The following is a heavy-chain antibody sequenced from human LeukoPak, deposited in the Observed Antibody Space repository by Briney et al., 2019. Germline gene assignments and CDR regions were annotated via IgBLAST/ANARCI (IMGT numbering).Heavy chain of an antibody. CDR2: ISYSGVVK. Sequence: GTSLRLSCTASGYTFSDYGMHWVRQAPGKGLEWLSVISYSGVVKFYADSVKGRFNISRDNAKNSLYLQMNNLADEDTAVYYCSKDAAVFGSGIAASSNEYWGQGTLVTVSS. CDR1: GYTFSDYG. D-gene: IGHD6-13*01. CDR3: SKDAAVFGSGIAASSNEY. V-gene: IGHV3-30*18. J-gene: IGHJ4*02.